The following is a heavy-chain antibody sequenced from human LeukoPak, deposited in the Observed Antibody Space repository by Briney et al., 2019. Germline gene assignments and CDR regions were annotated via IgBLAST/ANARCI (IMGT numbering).Heavy chain of an antibody. CDR1: GYTFTSYG. CDR2: ISAYNGNT. J-gene: IGHJ5*02. CDR3: ARASRIVGATTGPFRRNKPQGFDP. D-gene: IGHD1-26*01. V-gene: IGHV1-18*01. Sequence: ASVKVSCKASGYTFTSYGISWARQAPGQGLEWMGWISAYNGNTNYAQKLQGRVTMTTDTSTSTAYMELRSLRSDDTAVYYCARASRIVGATTGPFRRNKPQGFDPWGQGTLVTVSS.